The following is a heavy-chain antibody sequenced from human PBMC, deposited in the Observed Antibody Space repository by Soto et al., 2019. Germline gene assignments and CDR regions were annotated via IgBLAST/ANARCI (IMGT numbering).Heavy chain of an antibody. Sequence: QVHLQESGPGQVRPSQTLSLSCSVSGGSISRGAYFWTWIRQFPGKGLEWIAYISYTGATSYNPSLKSRVTIFADTSKNQFYRTLNSVTSADTAVYYCARGGPVSVSPAWQLLGYFDYWGQGTLVTVSS. CDR2: ISYTGAT. CDR3: ARGGPVSVSPAWQLLGYFDY. D-gene: IGHD2-15*01. V-gene: IGHV4-31*03. J-gene: IGHJ4*02. CDR1: GGSISRGAYF.